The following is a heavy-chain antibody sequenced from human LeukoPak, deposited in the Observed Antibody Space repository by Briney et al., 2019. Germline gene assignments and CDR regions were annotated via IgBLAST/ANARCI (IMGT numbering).Heavy chain of an antibody. CDR1: GGSISSYY. CDR2: IYYSGST. V-gene: IGHV4-59*08. J-gene: IGHJ4*02. D-gene: IGHD3-9*01. CDR3: ARLTYDILTGYPPPFDY. Sequence: SETLSLTCTVSGGSISSYYWSWIRQPPGKGLEWIGYIYYSGSTNYNPSLKSRVTISVDTSKNQFSLKLSSVTAADTAVYYCARLTYDILTGYPPPFDYWVEGTLVTVSS.